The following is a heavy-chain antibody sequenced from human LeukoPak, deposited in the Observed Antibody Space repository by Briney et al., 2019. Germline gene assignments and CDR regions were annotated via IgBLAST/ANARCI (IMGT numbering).Heavy chain of an antibody. CDR2: IYHSGST. V-gene: IGHV4-30-2*01. Sequence: PSETLSLTCTVSGGSISSGGYYWSWIRQPPGKGLEWIGYIYHSGSTYHNPSLKSRVTISVDRSKNQFSLKLSSVTAADTAVYYCASRGFMLWFGELGYAFDIWGQGTMVTVSS. CDR1: GGSISSGGYY. CDR3: ASRGFMLWFGELGYAFDI. J-gene: IGHJ3*02. D-gene: IGHD3-10*01.